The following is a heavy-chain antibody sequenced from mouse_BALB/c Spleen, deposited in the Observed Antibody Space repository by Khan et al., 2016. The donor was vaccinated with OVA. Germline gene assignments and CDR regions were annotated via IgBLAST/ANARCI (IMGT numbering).Heavy chain of an antibody. CDR1: GYTFTSYW. J-gene: IGHJ2*01. CDR2: IYPGDGDT. D-gene: IGHD2-14*01. V-gene: IGHV1-87*01. CDR3: ASYRYDYFDY. Sequence: QVQLKQSGAELARPGASVKLSCKSSGYTFTSYWMQWVKQRPGQALEWIGSIYPGDGDTRYSQKFKGKATLTADKSSSTAFMQLSSLASEYSAVYYCASYRYDYFDYWGQGATLTVSS.